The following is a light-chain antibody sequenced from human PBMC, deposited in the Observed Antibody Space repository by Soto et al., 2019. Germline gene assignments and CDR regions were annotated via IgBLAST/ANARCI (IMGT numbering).Light chain of an antibody. CDR1: QGIRNF. J-gene: IGKJ3*01. Sequence: DIQMTQSPTSLSASVGDRVTITCRASQGIRNFVAWYQQKPGKAPKLLIYAASTLQSGVPSRFSGSGSGTDSTLSINLLQPEYVATYSCQKYSSVPVFGPGTKVEIK. V-gene: IGKV1-27*01. CDR3: QKYSSVPV. CDR2: AAS.